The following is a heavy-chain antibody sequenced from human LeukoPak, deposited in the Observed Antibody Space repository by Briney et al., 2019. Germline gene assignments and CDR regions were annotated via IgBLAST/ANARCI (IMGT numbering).Heavy chain of an antibody. CDR3: ARAYERPYCFDY. CDR1: GFTFSDHY. Sequence: GGSLRLSCAASGFTFSDHYMDWVRQAPGEGLEWVGRTRNKANSYTTEYAASVKGRFTISRDDSKNSLYLQMNSLKTEDTAVYYCARAYERPYCFDYWGQGTLVTVSS. J-gene: IGHJ4*02. V-gene: IGHV3-72*01. CDR2: TRNKANSYTT. D-gene: IGHD3-22*01.